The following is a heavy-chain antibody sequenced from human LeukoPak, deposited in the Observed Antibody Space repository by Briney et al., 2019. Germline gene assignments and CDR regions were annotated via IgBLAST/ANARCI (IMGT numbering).Heavy chain of an antibody. V-gene: IGHV3-7*01. D-gene: IGHD3-10*01. CDR1: GFTFSSYW. CDR3: AKDSVWFGDLLGGMDV. CDR2: IQQGGSHK. Sequence: GGSLRLSCAASGFTFSSYWMGWVRQAPGKGLEWVANIQQGGSHKYYVDSVQGRFTISRDISKNTLYLQMNTLRTEDTAVYYCAKDSVWFGDLLGGMDVWGQGTTVTVSS. J-gene: IGHJ6*02.